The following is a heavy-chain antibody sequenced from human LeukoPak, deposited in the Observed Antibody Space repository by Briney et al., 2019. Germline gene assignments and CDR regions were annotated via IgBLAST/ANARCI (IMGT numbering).Heavy chain of an antibody. Sequence: ASVKVSCKASGYTFTGYYMHWVRQAPGQGLEWMGWINPNSGGTNYAQKFQGRVTITRDTSTSTAYMELSRLRSDDTAAYYCERGVAARPENYWGQGTLITVSS. D-gene: IGHD6-6*01. CDR3: ERGVAARPENY. CDR2: INPNSGGT. V-gene: IGHV1-2*02. CDR1: GYTFTGYY. J-gene: IGHJ4*02.